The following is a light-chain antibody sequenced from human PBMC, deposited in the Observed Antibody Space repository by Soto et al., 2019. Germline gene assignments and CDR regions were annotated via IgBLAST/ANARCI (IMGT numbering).Light chain of an antibody. CDR3: QQYDSSPFT. J-gene: IGKJ3*01. CDR1: QSVSSSS. Sequence: EIVVTQSPGTLSLSPGERATLSCRASQSVSSSSLAWYQQKPGQAPRLLTYGTSSRDSGIPDRFSGSGSGTDFTLTISRLEPEDFAVYFCQQYDSSPFTFGPGTKVDIK. CDR2: GTS. V-gene: IGKV3-20*01.